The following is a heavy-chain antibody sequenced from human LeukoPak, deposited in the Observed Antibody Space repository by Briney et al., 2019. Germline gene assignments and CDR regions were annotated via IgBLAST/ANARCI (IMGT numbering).Heavy chain of an antibody. V-gene: IGHV4-39*01. Sequence: SETLSLTCTVSGGSISSSSYYWGWIRQPPGKGLEWIGSIYYSGSTYYNPSLKSRVTISVDTSKNQFSLKLSSVTAADTAVYYCARHYYDSSGYYYEYWGQGTLVTVSS. J-gene: IGHJ4*02. CDR2: IYYSGST. CDR1: GGSISSSSYY. D-gene: IGHD3-22*01. CDR3: ARHYYDSSGYYYEY.